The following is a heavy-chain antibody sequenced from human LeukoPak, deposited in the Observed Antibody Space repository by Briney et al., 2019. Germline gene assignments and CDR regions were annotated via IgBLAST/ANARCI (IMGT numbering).Heavy chain of an antibody. D-gene: IGHD1-1*01. J-gene: IGHJ4*02. V-gene: IGHV3-7*05. CDR2: IKQDGIEE. CDR1: GFTFSNYW. Sequence: PGGSLRPSCAASGFTFSNYWMTWVRQAPGKGLEWVANIKQDGIEEYYVDSVKGRFTISRDNAKNSLFLQMDRLSAEDTAVYYCARITTRYFDYWGQGTLVTVSS. CDR3: ARITTRYFDY.